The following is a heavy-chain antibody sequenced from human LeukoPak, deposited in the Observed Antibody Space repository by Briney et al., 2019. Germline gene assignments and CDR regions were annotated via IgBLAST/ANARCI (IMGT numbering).Heavy chain of an antibody. CDR1: GFTFSSYW. D-gene: IGHD3-3*01. Sequence: GGSLRLSCAASGFTFSSYWMSWVRQAPGKGLEWVANIKQDGSEKYYVDSVKGRFTISRDNSKNTLYLQMNSLRAEDTAVYYCATTTYYDFWSGYYTGYYFDYWGQGTLVTVSS. V-gene: IGHV3-7*01. J-gene: IGHJ4*02. CDR3: ATTTYYDFWSGYYTGYYFDY. CDR2: IKQDGSEK.